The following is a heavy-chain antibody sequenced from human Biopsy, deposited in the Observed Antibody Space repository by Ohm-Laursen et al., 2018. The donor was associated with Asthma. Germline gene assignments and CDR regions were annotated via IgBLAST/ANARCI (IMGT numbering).Heavy chain of an antibody. CDR2: IKHDGSEK. J-gene: IGHJ1*01. V-gene: IGHV3-7*01. CDR1: GFTFGDYC. D-gene: IGHD3-3*02. Sequence: SLRLSCTASGFTFGDYCMSWVRQVPGQGLEWVASIKHDGSEKNHVDSLKGRFTISRDNAKNSLYLQMNRLRAEDTAVYYCARTFHFWSPYHAEHYQLWGQGTLVTVSS. CDR3: ARTFHFWSPYHAEHYQL.